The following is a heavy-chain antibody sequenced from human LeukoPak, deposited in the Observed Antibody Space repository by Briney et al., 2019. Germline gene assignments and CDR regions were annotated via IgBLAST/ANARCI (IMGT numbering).Heavy chain of an antibody. Sequence: GGTLRLSCAASGFTFSSYGMSWVRQAPGKGLVWVSRIKGDSSDTIYADSVKGRFTISRDNAKNTVYLQMNSLRREDTAVYYCARDGDAYNFDYWGQGTLVTVSS. V-gene: IGHV3-74*01. D-gene: IGHD5-24*01. CDR2: IKGDSSDT. CDR3: ARDGDAYNFDY. J-gene: IGHJ4*02. CDR1: GFTFSSYG.